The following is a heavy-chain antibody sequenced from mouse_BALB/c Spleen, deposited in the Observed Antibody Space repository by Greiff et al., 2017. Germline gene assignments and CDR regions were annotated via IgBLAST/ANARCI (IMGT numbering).Heavy chain of an antibody. D-gene: IGHD2-3*01. J-gene: IGHJ3*01. CDR3: TSIYERAWFAY. CDR2: IYPGNSDT. CDR1: GYTFTSYW. Sequence: EVHLVESGTVLARPGASVKMSCKASGYTFTSYWMHWVKQRPGQGLEWIGAIYPGNSDTSYNQKFKGKAKLTAVTSTSTAYMELSSLTNEDSAVYYCTSIYERAWFAYWGQGTLVTVSA. V-gene: IGHV1-5*01.